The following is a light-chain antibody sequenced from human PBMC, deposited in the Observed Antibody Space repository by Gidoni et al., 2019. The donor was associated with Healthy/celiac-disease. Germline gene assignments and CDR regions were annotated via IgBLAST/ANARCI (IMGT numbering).Light chain of an antibody. J-gene: IGLJ2*01. V-gene: IGLV1-40*01. CDR3: QAYDSSLSGSGV. CDR1: SSNIWAGYD. Sequence: QSVLTQPPSVSGAPGQRVTISCTGSSSNIWAGYDVHWYQQLPGPAPKLLLHGNRNRPSGVPDRFSGSKSGTSASLALTGLQAEDEADYYCQAYDSSLSGSGVFGGGTKLTVL. CDR2: GNR.